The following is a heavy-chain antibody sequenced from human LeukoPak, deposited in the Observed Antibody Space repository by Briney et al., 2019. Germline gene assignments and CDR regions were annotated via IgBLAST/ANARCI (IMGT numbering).Heavy chain of an antibody. D-gene: IGHD2-2*01. CDR3: ARAAAVCSSTSCYGHY. CDR2: ISGNGRDT. V-gene: IGHV3-23*01. Sequence: GGSLRLSCAASGFTFSSYGMHWVRQAPGKGLEWVSAISGNGRDTYYTDSVKGRFTISRDNSKNTLYLQMHSLRAEDTAIYYCARAAAVCSSTSCYGHYWGQGTLDTVSS. J-gene: IGHJ4*02. CDR1: GFTFSSYG.